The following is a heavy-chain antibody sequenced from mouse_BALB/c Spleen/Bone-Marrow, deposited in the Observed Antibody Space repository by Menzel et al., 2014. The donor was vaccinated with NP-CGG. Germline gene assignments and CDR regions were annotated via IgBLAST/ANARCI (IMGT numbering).Heavy chain of an antibody. J-gene: IGHJ1*01. CDR1: GYAXSXXX. D-gene: IGHD2-1*01. V-gene: IGHV1-80*01. Sequence: VRPGSSXXXXXXXSGYAXSXXXMNWVKQRPGQGLEWIGQIYPXDGDTNYNGKSKXKATLTADKSSSTAYXXXXXLXSEDXAVYFCXRRVYGNYWYFDVWGAGTTVTVSS. CDR2: IYPXDGDT. CDR3: XRRVYGNYWYFDV.